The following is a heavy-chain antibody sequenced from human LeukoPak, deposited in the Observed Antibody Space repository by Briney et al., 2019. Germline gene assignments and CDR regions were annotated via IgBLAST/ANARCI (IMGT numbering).Heavy chain of an antibody. CDR2: ITGSSTWT. CDR1: GFTFGTYG. CDR3: GGGLVCLGSGYFDL. J-gene: IGHJ2*01. D-gene: IGHD3-10*01. V-gene: IGHV3-23*01. Sequence: GGSLRLSCEASGFTFGTYGMTWVRQAPGKGLEWVSGITGSSTWTYYADSVRGRFTISRDNSKNTLHLQMNNLTADDTAIYYCGGGLVCLGSGYFDLWGRGTLVTVSS.